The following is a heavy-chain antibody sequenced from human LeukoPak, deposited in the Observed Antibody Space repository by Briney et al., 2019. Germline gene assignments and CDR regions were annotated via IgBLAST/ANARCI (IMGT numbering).Heavy chain of an antibody. CDR3: VRRQWELQYFDL. Sequence: PSETLSLTCTVSGGFISSYYWSWIRQPPGKGLEWIGYIYYSTTTEYNPSLKSRVTISADTSKNQFSLKLNSVTAADTAVYYCVRRQWELQYFDLWGRGTLVAVSS. CDR1: GGFISSYY. V-gene: IGHV4-59*01. D-gene: IGHD1-26*01. CDR2: IYYSTTT. J-gene: IGHJ2*01.